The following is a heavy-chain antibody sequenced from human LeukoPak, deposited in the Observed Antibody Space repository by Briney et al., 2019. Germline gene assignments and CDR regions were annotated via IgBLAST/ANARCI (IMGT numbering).Heavy chain of an antibody. CDR1: GFTFSSYA. CDR2: ISGSGGST. V-gene: IGHV3-23*01. Sequence: GGSLRLSCAASGFTFSSYAMSWVRQAPGKGLEWVSAISGSGGSTYYADSVKGRFTISRDNSKNTLYLQMNSLRAEDTAVYYCAKAQDYYDSSYDAFDIWGQGTMVTVSS. J-gene: IGHJ3*02. D-gene: IGHD3-22*01. CDR3: AKAQDYYDSSYDAFDI.